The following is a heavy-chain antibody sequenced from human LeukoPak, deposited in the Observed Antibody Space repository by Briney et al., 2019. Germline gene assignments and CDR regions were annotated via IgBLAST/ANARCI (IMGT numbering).Heavy chain of an antibody. CDR3: ARADYYFFMDV. J-gene: IGHJ6*03. CDR1: GFRFSDYG. Sequence: GGSMRLSCAASGFRFSDYGIHCVRQAPGKGLGWVACIRFDATIKFYTDSMKGRFTISRDNSKNTVYFQMNSLRPEDTAVYYCARADYYFFMDVWGKGTTVTVSS. V-gene: IGHV3-30*02. CDR2: IRFDATIK. D-gene: IGHD6-19*01.